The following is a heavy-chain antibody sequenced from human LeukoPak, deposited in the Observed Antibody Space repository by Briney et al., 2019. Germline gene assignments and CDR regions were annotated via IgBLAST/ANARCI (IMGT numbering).Heavy chain of an antibody. V-gene: IGHV4-34*01. Sequence: PSETLSLTCAVYGGSFSGYYWSWIRQPPGKGLEWIGEINHSGSTNYNPSLKSRVTISVDTSKSQFSLKLSSVTAADTAVYYCARGPIVVVVAATGVFDIWGQGTMVTVSS. D-gene: IGHD2-15*01. CDR2: INHSGST. CDR1: GGSFSGYY. CDR3: ARGPIVVVVAATGVFDI. J-gene: IGHJ3*02.